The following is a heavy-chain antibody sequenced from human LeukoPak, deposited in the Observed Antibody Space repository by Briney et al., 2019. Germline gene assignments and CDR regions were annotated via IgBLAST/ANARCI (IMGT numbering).Heavy chain of an antibody. Sequence: GASVKVSCKASGGTFSSYAISWVRQAPGRGLEWMGGIIPIFGTANYAQKFQGRVTITADKSTSTAYMELSSLRSEDTAVYYCARARGTTSRFDPWGQGTLVTVSS. CDR3: ARARGTTSRFDP. CDR2: IIPIFGTA. CDR1: GGTFSSYA. V-gene: IGHV1-69*06. D-gene: IGHD1-26*01. J-gene: IGHJ5*02.